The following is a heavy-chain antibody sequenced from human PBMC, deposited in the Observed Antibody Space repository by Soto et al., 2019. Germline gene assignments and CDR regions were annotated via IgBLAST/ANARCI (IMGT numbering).Heavy chain of an antibody. CDR1: GGSISSYY. Sequence: SETLSLTCTVSGGSISSYYWSWIRPPPGKGLEWIGYIYYSGSTNYNPSLKSRVTISVDTSKNQFSLKLSSVTAADTAVYYCERDGVPAAFNWFDPWGQGTLVTSPQ. CDR3: ERDGVPAAFNWFDP. V-gene: IGHV4-59*01. CDR2: IYYSGST. J-gene: IGHJ5*02. D-gene: IGHD2-2*01.